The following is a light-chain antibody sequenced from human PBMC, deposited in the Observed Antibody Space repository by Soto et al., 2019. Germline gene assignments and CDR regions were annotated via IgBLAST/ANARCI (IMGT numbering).Light chain of an antibody. Sequence: TLSASVGDRVTITCRASQTISSWLAWYQQKPGKAPKLLIYGALSRATGIPDRFSGSGSGTDFTLTISRLEPEDVALYYCQQYATSPLTLGGGTKVDIK. V-gene: IGKV1-5*01. J-gene: IGKJ4*01. CDR2: GAL. CDR3: QQYATSPLT. CDR1: QTISSW.